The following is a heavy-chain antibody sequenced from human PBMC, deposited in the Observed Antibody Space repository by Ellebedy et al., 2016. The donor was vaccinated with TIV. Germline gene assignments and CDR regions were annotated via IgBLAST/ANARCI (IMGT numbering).Heavy chain of an antibody. Sequence: GSLRLSXTVSGYSITSPYYWGWVRQSPGKGLDWIGNINYAGNTYYSPSFRSRVALSVDTSKNQFSLKLTSVTAADTAVYYCARYCNGGNCYAGTFDSWGQGTLITVSS. CDR1: GYSITSPYY. CDR2: INYAGNT. J-gene: IGHJ4*02. D-gene: IGHD2-15*01. CDR3: ARYCNGGNCYAGTFDS. V-gene: IGHV4-38-2*02.